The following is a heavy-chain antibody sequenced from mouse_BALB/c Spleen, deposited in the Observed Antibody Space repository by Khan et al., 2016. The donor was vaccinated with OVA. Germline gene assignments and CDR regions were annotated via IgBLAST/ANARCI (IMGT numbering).Heavy chain of an antibody. CDR3: AGPITTAKGDYYAMDY. CDR2: ISSGGHYT. V-gene: IGHV5-6*01. Sequence: EVQGVESGGDLVKPGGSLKLSCAASGFTFSSYGMSWVRQTPDKRLEWVATISSGGHYTYFPDSVRGRFTISRDNAKNTLYLQMSSLKSEDTAMYYCAGPITTAKGDYYAMDYWGPGPSVTVSS. J-gene: IGHJ4*01. D-gene: IGHD1-2*01. CDR1: GFTFSSYG.